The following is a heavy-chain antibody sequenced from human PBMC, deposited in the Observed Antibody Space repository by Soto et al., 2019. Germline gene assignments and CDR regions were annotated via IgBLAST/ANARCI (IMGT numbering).Heavy chain of an antibody. V-gene: IGHV3-30-3*01. J-gene: IGHJ3*02. D-gene: IGHD3-10*01. Sequence: GGSLRLSCAASGFTFSSYAMHWVRQAPGKGLEWVAVISYVVSNKYYADSVKGRFTISSDNSKNTLYLQMNSLRAEDTAVYYCARDWSGYHAFDIWGQGTMVTVSS. CDR3: ARDWSGYHAFDI. CDR1: GFTFSSYA. CDR2: ISYVVSNK.